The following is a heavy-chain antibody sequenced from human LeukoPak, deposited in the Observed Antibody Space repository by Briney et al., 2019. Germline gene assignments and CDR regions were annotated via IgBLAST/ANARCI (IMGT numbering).Heavy chain of an antibody. J-gene: IGHJ4*02. D-gene: IGHD1-26*01. CDR2: IKSKTDGGTT. CDR1: GFTLSNAW. V-gene: IGHV3-15*01. Sequence: GGSLRLSCAASGFTLSNAWMGWVRQAPGKGLEWVGRIKSKTDGGTTDYGTPVKGRFSISRDDSKNTLYLQMNSLKIDDKAVYYCSTELRWELPPLDYWGQGTLVTVSS. CDR3: STELRWELPPLDY.